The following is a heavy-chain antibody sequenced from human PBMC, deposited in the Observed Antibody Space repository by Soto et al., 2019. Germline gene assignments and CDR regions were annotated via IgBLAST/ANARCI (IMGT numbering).Heavy chain of an antibody. Sequence: GGSLRLSCTASGFTFSNFGMNWIRQAPGKGLEWVSYITSSSSTIYYGDSVKGRFTISRDNAKNSLYLQMNSLRAEDTAVYYCESGFYGSGSYYEAYWGQGTLVTVSS. CDR1: GFTFSNFG. V-gene: IGHV3-48*01. J-gene: IGHJ4*02. CDR2: ITSSSSTI. D-gene: IGHD3-10*01. CDR3: ESGFYGSGSYYEAY.